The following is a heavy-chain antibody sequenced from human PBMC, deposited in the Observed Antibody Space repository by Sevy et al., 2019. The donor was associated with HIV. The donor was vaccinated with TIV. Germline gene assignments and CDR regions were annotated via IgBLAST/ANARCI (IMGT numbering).Heavy chain of an antibody. V-gene: IGHV4-4*07. CDR3: ARDLRSSSPQSLYNWFDP. J-gene: IGHJ5*02. CDR2: IYTSGST. D-gene: IGHD6-6*01. Sequence: SETLSLTCTVSGGSISSYYWSWIRQPAGKGLEWIGRIYTSGSTNYNPSLKSRVTMSVDTSKNQFSLKLSSVTAADTAVYYCARDLRSSSPQSLYNWFDPWGQGTLVTVSS. CDR1: GGSISSYY.